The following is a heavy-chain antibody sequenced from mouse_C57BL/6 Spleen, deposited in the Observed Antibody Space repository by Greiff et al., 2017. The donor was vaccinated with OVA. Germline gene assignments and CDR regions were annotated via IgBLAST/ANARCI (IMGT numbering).Heavy chain of an antibody. CDR1: GFSLSTFGMG. D-gene: IGHD1-1*01. CDR3: ARIVAYSATVVARGYYDV. Sequence: QVTLKESGPGILQPSQTLSLTCSFSGFSLSTFGMGVGWIRQPSGKGLEWLAYIWWDDDKYYNPALKRRLPISKDTSKNQVFLKAANVYTADTATYYCARIVAYSATVVARGYYDVWGTGTTVTVSS. V-gene: IGHV8-8*01. CDR2: IWWDDDK. J-gene: IGHJ1*03.